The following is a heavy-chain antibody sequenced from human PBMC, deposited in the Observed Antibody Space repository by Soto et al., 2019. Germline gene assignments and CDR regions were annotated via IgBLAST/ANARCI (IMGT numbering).Heavy chain of an antibody. J-gene: IGHJ6*04. D-gene: IGHD6-13*01. Sequence: PWGSRRLSCAASGFTVSSYWMSWVRQDPGKGLEWVANIKQDGSEKYYVDSVKGRFTISRDNAKNSLYLQMNSLRAEDTAVYYCPRSNSSSWYTLDYYYYGTEVWGKGKTVTVSA. CDR3: PRSNSSSWYTLDYYYYGTEV. V-gene: IGHV3-7*01. CDR2: IKQDGSEK. CDR1: GFTVSSYW.